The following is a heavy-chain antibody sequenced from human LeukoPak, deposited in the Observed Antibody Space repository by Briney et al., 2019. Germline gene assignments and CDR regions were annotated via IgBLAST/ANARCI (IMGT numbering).Heavy chain of an antibody. J-gene: IGHJ4*02. CDR1: GYTFTNYG. Sequence: GASVKVSCKASGYTFTNYGITWVRQAPGQGLEWMGIIYPGDSDTRNSPSFQGQVTISADKSISTAYLQWSSLKASDTAMYYCARRGLGSSGYYYVDYWGPGTLVTVSS. V-gene: IGHV5-51*01. D-gene: IGHD3-22*01. CDR3: ARRGLGSSGYYYVDY. CDR2: IYPGDSDT.